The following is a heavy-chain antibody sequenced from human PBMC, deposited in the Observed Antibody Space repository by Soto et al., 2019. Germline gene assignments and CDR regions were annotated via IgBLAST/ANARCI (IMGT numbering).Heavy chain of an antibody. D-gene: IGHD6-13*01. CDR2: ISSSGSTI. CDR3: ARGSVGSSWYNYYYYYGMDV. CDR1: GFTFSDYY. Sequence: QVQLVESGGGLVKPGGSLRLSCAASGFTFSDYYMSWIRQAPGKGLEWVAYISSSGSTIYYADSVKGRFTISRDNAKNSLYLQMNSLRAEDTAVYYCARGSVGSSWYNYYYYYGMDVWGQGTTVTVSS. V-gene: IGHV3-11*01. J-gene: IGHJ6*02.